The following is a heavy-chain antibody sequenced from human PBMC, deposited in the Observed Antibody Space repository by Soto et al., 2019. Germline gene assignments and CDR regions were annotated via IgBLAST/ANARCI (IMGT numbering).Heavy chain of an antibody. J-gene: IGHJ4*02. V-gene: IGHV4-59*01. D-gene: IGHD5-12*01. Sequence: SETLSLTCTVSGGSISSYYWSWIRQPPGKGLEWIGYIYYSGSTNYNPSLKSRVTISVDTSKNQFSLKLSSVTAADTAVYYCETVRRDGYNIFDYWGQGTLVTVSS. CDR1: GGSISSYY. CDR3: ETVRRDGYNIFDY. CDR2: IYYSGST.